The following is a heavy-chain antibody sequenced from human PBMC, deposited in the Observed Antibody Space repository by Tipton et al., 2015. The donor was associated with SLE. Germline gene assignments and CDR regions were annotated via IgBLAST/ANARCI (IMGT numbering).Heavy chain of an antibody. CDR1: GYTFNSYA. D-gene: IGHD3-10*01. J-gene: IGHJ2*01. Sequence: QSGAEVKKPGASVTVSCKASGYTFNSYAIGWLRQAPGQGLEWMGWISPYNQNTDSAQKFQGRVTMTTDTSTNAAYLELRSLRSEDTAVYYCALSWFGATRYFDLWGRGTLVTVSS. V-gene: IGHV1-18*01. CDR3: ALSWFGATRYFDL. CDR2: ISPYNQNT.